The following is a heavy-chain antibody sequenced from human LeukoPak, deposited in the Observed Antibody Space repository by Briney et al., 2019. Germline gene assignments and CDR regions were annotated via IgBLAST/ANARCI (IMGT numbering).Heavy chain of an antibody. D-gene: IGHD3-22*01. CDR3: ARSFYYYESSGEDY. CDR1: GYTFTSYG. CDR2: ISAYNGNT. Sequence: GSVKVSCKASGYTFTSYGISWVRQAPGQGLEWMGWISAYNGNTNYAQKLQGRVTMTTDTSTSTAYMELRSLRPDDTAVYYCARSFYYYESSGEDYWGQGTLVTVSS. V-gene: IGHV1-18*01. J-gene: IGHJ4*02.